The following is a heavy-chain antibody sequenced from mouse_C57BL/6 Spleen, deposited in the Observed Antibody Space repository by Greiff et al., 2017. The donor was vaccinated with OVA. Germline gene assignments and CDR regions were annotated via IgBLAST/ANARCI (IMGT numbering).Heavy chain of an antibody. CDR3: ARFKGGYDPFDY. D-gene: IGHD2-2*01. J-gene: IGHJ2*01. V-gene: IGHV1-69*01. Sequence: QVQLQQPGAELVMPGASVKLSCKASGYTFTSYWMHWVKQRPGQGLEWIGEIDPSDSYTNYNQKFKGKSTLTVDKSSSTAYMQLSSLTSEDSAVYYCARFKGGYDPFDYWGQGTTLTVSS. CDR1: GYTFTSYW. CDR2: IDPSDSYT.